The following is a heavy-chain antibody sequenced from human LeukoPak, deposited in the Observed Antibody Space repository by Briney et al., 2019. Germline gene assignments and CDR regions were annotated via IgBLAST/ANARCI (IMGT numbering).Heavy chain of an antibody. J-gene: IGHJ5*02. Sequence: GGSLRLSCAASGFTFSSYAISWVRQAPGQGLEWMGGIIPIFGTANYAQKFQGRVTITADESTSTAYMELSSLRSEDTAVYYCAVEEGSYDLWSYARGYGFDPWGQGTLVTVSS. V-gene: IGHV1-69*01. CDR2: IIPIFGTA. CDR3: AVEEGSYDLWSYARGYGFDP. CDR1: GFTFSSYA. D-gene: IGHD3-3*01.